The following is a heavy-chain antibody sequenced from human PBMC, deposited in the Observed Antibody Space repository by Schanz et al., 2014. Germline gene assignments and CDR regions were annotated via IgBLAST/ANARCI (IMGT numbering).Heavy chain of an antibody. CDR1: GYTFTRYY. CDR2: INPSGGST. D-gene: IGHD3-3*01. J-gene: IGHJ5*02. CDR3: ARGNTIFGVVILGWLDP. V-gene: IGHV1-46*01. Sequence: QVQLVQSGAEVKKPGASVKVSCRASGYTFTRYYMHWVRQAPGQGLEWMGIINPSGGSTDYAQKFQGRVTMTRDTSTSTVYMELSSLRTEDTAIYYCARGNTIFGVVILGWLDPWGQGTLVTVSS.